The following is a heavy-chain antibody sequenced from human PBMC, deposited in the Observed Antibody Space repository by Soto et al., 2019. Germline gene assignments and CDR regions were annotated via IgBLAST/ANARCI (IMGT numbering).Heavy chain of an antibody. J-gene: IGHJ5*02. CDR1: GFTFSSYG. CDR2: ISYDGSNK. Sequence: PGGSLRLSCAASGFTFSSYGMHWVRQAPGKGLEWVAVISYDGSNKYYADSVKGRFTISRDNSKNTLYLQMNSLRAEDTAVYYCAKDFFGVSDYCSGGSCRGDWFDPWGQGTLVTVSS. V-gene: IGHV3-30*18. CDR3: AKDFFGVSDYCSGGSCRGDWFDP. D-gene: IGHD2-15*01.